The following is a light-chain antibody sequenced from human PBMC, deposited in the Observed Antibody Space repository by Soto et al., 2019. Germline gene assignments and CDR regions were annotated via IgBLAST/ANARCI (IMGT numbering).Light chain of an antibody. V-gene: IGLV2-14*01. CDR2: EVT. J-gene: IGLJ2*01. CDR1: SSDVVGYNY. Sequence: QSALTQPASVSGSPGQSITISCTGTSSDVVGYNYVSWYQQHPGTAPKLMIYEVTNRPSGVSNRFSGSNSGNTASLTISGLQAEDEADYYCSSYTTSTTPGVLFGGGTKLTVL. CDR3: SSYTTSTTPGVL.